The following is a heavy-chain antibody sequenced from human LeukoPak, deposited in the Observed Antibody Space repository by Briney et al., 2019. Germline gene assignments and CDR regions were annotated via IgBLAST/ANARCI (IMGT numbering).Heavy chain of an antibody. V-gene: IGHV3-9*01. D-gene: IGHD3-3*01. CDR2: ISWNSGSI. J-gene: IGHJ4*02. CDR1: GFTFDDYA. Sequence: PGRSLRLSCAASGFTFDDYAMHWVRQAPGKGLEWVSGISWNSGSIGYADSVKGRFTISRDNAKNSLYLQMNSLRAEDTAVYYCARSPVGNLEWLLTYYFDYWGQGTLVTVSS. CDR3: ARSPVGNLEWLLTYYFDY.